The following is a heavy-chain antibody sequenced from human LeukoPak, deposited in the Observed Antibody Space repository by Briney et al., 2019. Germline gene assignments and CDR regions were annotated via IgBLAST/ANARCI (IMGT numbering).Heavy chain of an antibody. D-gene: IGHD5-18*01. CDR1: GGSFSGYY. Sequence: PSETLSLTCAVYGGSFSGYYWSWIRQPPGKGLEWIGEINHSGSTNYNPSLKSRVTISVDTSKNQFSLKLSSVTAADTAVYYCARHRGIRGYSYGYGPYFDYWGPGTLVTVSS. CDR2: INHSGST. V-gene: IGHV4-34*01. J-gene: IGHJ4*02. CDR3: ARHRGIRGYSYGYGPYFDY.